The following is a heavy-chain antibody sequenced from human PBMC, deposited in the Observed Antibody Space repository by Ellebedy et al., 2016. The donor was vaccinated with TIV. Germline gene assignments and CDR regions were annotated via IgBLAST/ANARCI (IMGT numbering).Heavy chain of an antibody. Sequence: ASVKVSXXASGYTFTSYAMHWVRQAPGQRLEWMGWINAGNGNTKYSQKFQGRVTITRDTSASTAYMELSSLRSEDTAVYYCARVMRGCSGGSCYPGYWGQGTLVTVSS. J-gene: IGHJ4*02. D-gene: IGHD2-15*01. V-gene: IGHV1-3*01. CDR1: GYTFTSYA. CDR3: ARVMRGCSGGSCYPGY. CDR2: INAGNGNT.